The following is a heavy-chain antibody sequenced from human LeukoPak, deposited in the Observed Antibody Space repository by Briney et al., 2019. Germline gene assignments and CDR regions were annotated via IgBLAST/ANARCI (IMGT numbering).Heavy chain of an antibody. CDR2: ISSNGGST. CDR1: GFTFSSYA. D-gene: IGHD6-13*01. Sequence: PGGSLRLSCAASGFTFSSYAMHWVRQAPGKGLEYVSAISSNGGSTYYANSVKGRFTISRDNSKNTLYLQMNSLRAEDTAVYYCAKDWSYSSHRQTYYFDYWGQGTLVTVSS. V-gene: IGHV3-64*01. CDR3: AKDWSYSSHRQTYYFDY. J-gene: IGHJ4*02.